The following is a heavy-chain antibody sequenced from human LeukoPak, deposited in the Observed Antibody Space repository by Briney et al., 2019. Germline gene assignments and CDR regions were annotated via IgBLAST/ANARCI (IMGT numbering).Heavy chain of an antibody. D-gene: IGHD2-15*01. V-gene: IGHV3-30*18. CDR1: GFTFSSYG. Sequence: GRSLRLSCAASGFTFSSYGIHCVRQAPGKGLEWVAVISYDGSNKYYADSVKGRFTISRDNSKNTLFLQMNSLRLEDTAVYSCAKGNGGYCRGGTCHHYYYGMDVWGLGTTVTVS. CDR3: AKGNGGYCRGGTCHHYYYGMDV. J-gene: IGHJ6*02. CDR2: ISYDGSNK.